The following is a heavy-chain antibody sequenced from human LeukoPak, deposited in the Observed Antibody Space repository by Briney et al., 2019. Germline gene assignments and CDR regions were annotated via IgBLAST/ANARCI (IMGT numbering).Heavy chain of an antibody. Sequence: ASVKVSCKASGDTFTSYGISWVRQAPGQGLEWMGWISAYNGNTNYAQKLQGRVTMTTDTSTSTAYKELRSLRSDGTAVYYCARDLRWLPFDYWGQGTLVTVSS. CDR1: GDTFTSYG. J-gene: IGHJ4*02. CDR3: ARDLRWLPFDY. CDR2: ISAYNGNT. D-gene: IGHD4-23*01. V-gene: IGHV1-18*01.